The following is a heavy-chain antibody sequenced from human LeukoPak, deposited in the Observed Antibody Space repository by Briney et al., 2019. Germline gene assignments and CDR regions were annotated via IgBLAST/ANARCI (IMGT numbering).Heavy chain of an antibody. Sequence: PGGSRRLSCAASGFTVSNYSMTWVRQAPGKGLEWVSAIGGSGGSAYYADSVKGRSTISRDNSKNTQYLQMNSLRAEDTAVYYCAKGRYESSGFNWAAWGQGTLVTVSS. CDR1: GFTVSNYS. V-gene: IGHV3-23*01. CDR2: IGGSGGSA. CDR3: AKGRYESSGFNWAA. D-gene: IGHD3-22*01. J-gene: IGHJ4*02.